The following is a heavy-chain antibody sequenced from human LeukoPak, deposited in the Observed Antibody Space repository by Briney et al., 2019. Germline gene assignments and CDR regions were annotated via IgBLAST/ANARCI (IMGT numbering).Heavy chain of an antibody. CDR3: ARDPSDTAMATGYFDY. D-gene: IGHD5-18*01. V-gene: IGHV4-34*01. Sequence: SETLSLTCAVYGGSFSGYYWSWIRRPPGKGLEWIGEINHSGSTNYNPSLKSRVTISVDTSKNQFSLKLSSVTAADTAVYYCARDPSDTAMATGYFDYWGQGTLVTVSS. CDR1: GGSFSGYY. J-gene: IGHJ4*02. CDR2: INHSGST.